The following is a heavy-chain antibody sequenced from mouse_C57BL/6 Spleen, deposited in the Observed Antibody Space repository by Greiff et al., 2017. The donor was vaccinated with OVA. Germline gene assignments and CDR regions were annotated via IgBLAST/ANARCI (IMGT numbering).Heavy chain of an antibody. CDR1: GYTFTDYE. Sequence: VQLQQSGAELVRPGASVTLSCKASGYTFTDYEMHWVKQTPVHGLEWIGAIDPETGGTAYNQKFKGKAILTADKSSSTAYMELRSLTSEDSAVYYCTRFTTVVATYFDYWGQGTTLTVSS. V-gene: IGHV1-15*01. J-gene: IGHJ2*01. D-gene: IGHD1-1*01. CDR3: TRFTTVVATYFDY. CDR2: IDPETGGT.